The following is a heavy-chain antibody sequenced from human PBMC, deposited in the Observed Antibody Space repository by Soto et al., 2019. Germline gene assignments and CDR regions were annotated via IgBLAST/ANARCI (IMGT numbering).Heavy chain of an antibody. CDR2: ITYDGSDK. D-gene: IGHD4-17*01. CDR3: ARDSNPDAYGGLDEGFDI. J-gene: IGHJ3*02. Sequence: GGSLRLSCAASGFSFSKYAMHWVRQAPAKGLEWVAVITYDGSDKFYADSVKGRFTFSRDNSKNTLYLQMNSLRAEDTAVYYCARDSNPDAYGGLDEGFDIWGQVTMVTVSS. V-gene: IGHV3-30-3*01. CDR1: GFSFSKYA.